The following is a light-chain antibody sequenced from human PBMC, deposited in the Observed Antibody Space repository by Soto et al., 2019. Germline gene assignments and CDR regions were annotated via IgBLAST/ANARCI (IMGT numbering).Light chain of an antibody. CDR2: NVY. Sequence: LTQPASVSGSPGQSITISCTGTSSDVGAYNFVSWHQQHPGKAPKLMIYNVYDRPSGISYRFSGFKSGNTASLTISGLQGEDKADYYCSAYTVSRTYVFGTGTKGTVL. V-gene: IGLV2-14*03. CDR1: SSDVGAYNF. J-gene: IGLJ1*01. CDR3: SAYTVSRTYV.